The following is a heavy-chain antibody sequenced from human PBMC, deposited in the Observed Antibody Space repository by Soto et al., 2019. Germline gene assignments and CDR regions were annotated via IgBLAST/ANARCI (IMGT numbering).Heavy chain of an antibody. J-gene: IGHJ3*02. CDR2: IKSKTDGGTT. CDR3: TTNILGYCSGGSCYTDAFDI. CDR1: GFTFSNAW. D-gene: IGHD2-15*01. Sequence: EVQLVESGGGLVKPGGSLRLSCAASGFTFSNAWISWVRQAPGKGLEWVGRIKSKTDGGTTDYAAPVKGRFTISRDDSKNTLYLQMNSLKTEDTTVYYCTTNILGYCSGGSCYTDAFDIWGQGRMVAVGS. V-gene: IGHV3-15*01.